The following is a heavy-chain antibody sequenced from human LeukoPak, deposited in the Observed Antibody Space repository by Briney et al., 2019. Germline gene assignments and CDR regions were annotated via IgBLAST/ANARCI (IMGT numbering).Heavy chain of an antibody. Sequence: LTGGSLRLSCAASGFTFSSYGMHWVRQAPGKGLEWVAVISYDGSNKYYADSVKGRFTISRDNSKNTLYLQMNSLRAEDTAVYYCARIRDDYNPLDYWGQGPLVTVSS. D-gene: IGHD5-24*01. CDR3: ARIRDDYNPLDY. J-gene: IGHJ4*02. CDR1: GFTFSSYG. CDR2: ISYDGSNK. V-gene: IGHV3-30*03.